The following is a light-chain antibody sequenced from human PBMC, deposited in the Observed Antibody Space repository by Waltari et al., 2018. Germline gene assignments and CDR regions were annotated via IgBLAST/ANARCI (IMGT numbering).Light chain of an antibody. J-gene: IGKJ2*01. CDR1: QSVGSG. CDR2: LTS. CDR3: QQYNSWPPCV. V-gene: IGKV3-15*01. Sequence: EIVMTQSPATLSVSPGERATLSCRASQSVGSGLAWYQQKPGQAPWLLIYLTSTRATGIPARFSGSGFGTEFTLTISSLQSEDFAVYYCQQYNSWPPCVFGQGTKLEIK.